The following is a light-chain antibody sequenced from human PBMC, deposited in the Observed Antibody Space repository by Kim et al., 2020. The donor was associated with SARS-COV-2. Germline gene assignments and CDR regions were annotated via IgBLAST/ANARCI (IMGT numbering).Light chain of an antibody. CDR2: DAS. V-gene: IGKV3-11*01. CDR3: QQRSNWFT. J-gene: IGKJ3*01. Sequence: SLSPGERATLSCRASQSVSSFLAWYQQKTGQAPRLLIYDASNRATGIPARFSGSGSGTDFTLTISSLEPEDFAVYYCQQRSNWFTFGPGTKVDIK. CDR1: QSVSSF.